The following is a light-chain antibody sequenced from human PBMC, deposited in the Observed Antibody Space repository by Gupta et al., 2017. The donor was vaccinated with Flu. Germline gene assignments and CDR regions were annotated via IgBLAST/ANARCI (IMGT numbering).Light chain of an antibody. CDR1: NIGSKS. CDR3: QVWDSGSDHWV. V-gene: IGLV3-21*02. Sequence: SYVLTQPPSVSVAPGQTARISCGGNNIGSKSVHWYQQKPGQAPVLVVYDDDDRPSGIPERFSGSNSGNTATLTISRVEAGDEADYYCQVWDSGSDHWVFGGGTKLTVL. CDR2: DDD. J-gene: IGLJ3*02.